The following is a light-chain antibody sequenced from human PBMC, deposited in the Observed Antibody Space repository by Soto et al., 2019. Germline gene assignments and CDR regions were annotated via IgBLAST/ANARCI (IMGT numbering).Light chain of an antibody. CDR1: SSDVGGYNY. J-gene: IGLJ3*02. Sequence: QSALTQPASVSGSPGQSITISCTGTSSDVGGYNYVSWYQQHPGKAPKLMIYDVSNRPSGVSNRFSGSKSGNTASLTISGLQAEDEADYYCSSYTSSNTLVVFCGVTKLTVL. V-gene: IGLV2-14*01. CDR2: DVS. CDR3: SSYTSSNTLVV.